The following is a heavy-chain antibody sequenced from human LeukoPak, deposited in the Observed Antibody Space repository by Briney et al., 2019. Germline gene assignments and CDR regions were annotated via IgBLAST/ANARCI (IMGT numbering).Heavy chain of an antibody. D-gene: IGHD3-22*01. CDR3: ARIAITTHYYYYYVDV. J-gene: IGHJ6*03. CDR1: GFTFSNAW. V-gene: IGHV3-74*01. Sequence: GGFLRLSCAASGFTFSNAWMSWVRQAPGKGLVWVSRICADGSTTNYADSVRGRFTISRDYAKNTLYLQMNSLRAEDTAVYYCARIAITTHYYYYYVDVWGKGTTVTVSS. CDR2: ICADGSTT.